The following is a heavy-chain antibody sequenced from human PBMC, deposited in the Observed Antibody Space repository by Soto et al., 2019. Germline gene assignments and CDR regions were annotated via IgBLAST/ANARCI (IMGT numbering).Heavy chain of an antibody. CDR3: AREGVSSSWYNYSGMDV. Sequence: SETLSLTCTVSGGSISSYYWSWIRQPPGKGLEWIGYIYYSGSTNYNPSLKSRVTISVDTSKNQFSLKLSSVTAADTAVYYCAREGVSSSWYNYSGMDVWGQGTTVTVS. CDR2: IYYSGST. J-gene: IGHJ6*02. CDR1: GGSISSYY. V-gene: IGHV4-59*01. D-gene: IGHD6-13*01.